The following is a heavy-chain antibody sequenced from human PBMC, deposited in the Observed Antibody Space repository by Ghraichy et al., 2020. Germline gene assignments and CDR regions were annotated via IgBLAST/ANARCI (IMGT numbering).Heavy chain of an antibody. CDR2: ISSSSSYI. CDR1: GFTFSSYS. V-gene: IGHV3-21*01. J-gene: IGHJ4*02. D-gene: IGHD2-2*01. Sequence: GSLRLSCAASGFTFSSYSMNWVRQAPGKGLEWVSSISSSSSYIYYADSVKGRFTISRDNAKNSLCLQMNSLRAEDTAVYYCARDSGSYRASCYDYWGQGTLVTVSS. CDR3: ARDSGSYRASCYDY.